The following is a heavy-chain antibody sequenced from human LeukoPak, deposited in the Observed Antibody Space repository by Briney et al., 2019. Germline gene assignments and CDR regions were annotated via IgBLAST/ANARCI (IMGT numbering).Heavy chain of an antibody. CDR2: ITASSSYM. D-gene: IGHD2-21*02. J-gene: IGHJ3*02. Sequence: PGGSLRLSCAASGFTFSTYGMNWVRRAPGKGLEWVSSITASSSYMFYADSVKGRFTISRDNAKNSLYLQMNSLRAEDTAVYYCARESAYCGGDCYSHAFDIWGQGTMVTVSS. V-gene: IGHV3-21*01. CDR1: GFTFSTYG. CDR3: ARESAYCGGDCYSHAFDI.